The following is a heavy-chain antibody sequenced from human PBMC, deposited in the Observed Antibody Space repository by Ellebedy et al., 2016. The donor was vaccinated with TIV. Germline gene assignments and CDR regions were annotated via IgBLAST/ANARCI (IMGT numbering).Heavy chain of an antibody. D-gene: IGHD4-23*01. V-gene: IGHV4-4*02. J-gene: IGHJ2*01. CDR2: IYHSGYT. CDR3: ARGLDHGGNSWYFDL. CDR1: GASFINDDW. Sequence: SETLSLTXVVSGASFINDDWWTWVRQPPGKGLEWIGEIYHSGYTHYNPSLKSRVTMSLDKSRGQFSLELNSVTAADTAVYYCARGLDHGGNSWYFDLWGRGTLVTVSS.